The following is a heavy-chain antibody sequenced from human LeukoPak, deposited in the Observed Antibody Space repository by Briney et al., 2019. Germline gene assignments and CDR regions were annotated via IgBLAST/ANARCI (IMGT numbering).Heavy chain of an antibody. CDR3: ARAEVSGGYYDSSGYYFQH. J-gene: IGHJ1*01. CDR1: GYTFTGYY. CDR2: INPNSGGT. Sequence: ASVKVSCKASGYTFTGYYMHWVRQAPGQGLVWMGWINPNSGGTNYAQKFQGRVTMTRDASISTAYMELSRLRSDDTAVYYCARAEVSGGYYDSSGYYFQHWGQGTLVTVSS. D-gene: IGHD3-22*01. V-gene: IGHV1-2*02.